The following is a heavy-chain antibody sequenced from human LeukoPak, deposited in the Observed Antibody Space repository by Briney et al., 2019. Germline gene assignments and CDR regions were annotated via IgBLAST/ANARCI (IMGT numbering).Heavy chain of an antibody. CDR1: GYTLTELS. CDR3: ARVPHRYSSSWFIDY. CDR2: INPNSGGT. D-gene: IGHD6-13*01. V-gene: IGHV1-2*02. J-gene: IGHJ4*02. Sequence: ASVKVSCKVSGYTLTELSMHWVRQAPGQGLEWMGWINPNSGGTNYAQKFQGRVTMTRDTSISTAYMELSRLRSDDTAVYYCARVPHRYSSSWFIDYWGQGTLVTVSS.